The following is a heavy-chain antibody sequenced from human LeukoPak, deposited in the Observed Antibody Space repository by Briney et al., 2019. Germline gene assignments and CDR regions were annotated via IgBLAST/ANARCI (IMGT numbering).Heavy chain of an antibody. J-gene: IGHJ4*02. CDR2: INHSGST. CDR3: ARERTIFGVVLHFDY. CDR1: GGSFSGYY. Sequence: PSETLSLTCAVYGGSFSGYYWSWIRQPPGKGLEWIGEINHSGSTNYNPSLKSRVTISVDTSKNQFSLKLSSVTAADTAVYYCARERTIFGVVLHFDYWGQGTLVIVSS. V-gene: IGHV4-34*01. D-gene: IGHD3-3*01.